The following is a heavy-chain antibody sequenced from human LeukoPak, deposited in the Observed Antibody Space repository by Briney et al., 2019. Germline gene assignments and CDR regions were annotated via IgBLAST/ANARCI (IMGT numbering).Heavy chain of an antibody. CDR3: AREGIAAAGSFDY. V-gene: IGHV4-59*01. D-gene: IGHD6-13*01. Sequence: ETLSLTCXVSGTSITRTYWSWIRQPPGRGLESVGYVYDTGDTNYNPSLKSRVTISLDTSKNQFSLKLSSVTAADTAVYYCAREGIAAAGSFDYWGQGTLVTVSS. CDR1: GTSITRTY. CDR2: VYDTGDT. J-gene: IGHJ4*02.